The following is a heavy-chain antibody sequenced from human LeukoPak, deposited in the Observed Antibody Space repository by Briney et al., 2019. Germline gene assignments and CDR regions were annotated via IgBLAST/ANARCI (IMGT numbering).Heavy chain of an antibody. V-gene: IGHV3-30-3*01. J-gene: IGHJ3*02. Sequence: GRSLRLSCAASGFTFSSYAMHWVRQTPGKGLEWVAVTSSDGNIKYYAHSVKGRFTISRDNSKNTLYLQMNSLRAEDTAIYYCAKDGSSGIAATADAFDIWGQGTMVTVSS. CDR3: AKDGSSGIAATADAFDI. CDR1: GFTFSSYA. D-gene: IGHD6-13*01. CDR2: TSSDGNIK.